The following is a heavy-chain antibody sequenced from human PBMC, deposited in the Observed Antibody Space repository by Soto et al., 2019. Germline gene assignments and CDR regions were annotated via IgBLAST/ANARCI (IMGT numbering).Heavy chain of an antibody. CDR3: ARDSYAFDI. V-gene: IGHV3-30-3*01. Sequence: QVQLVESGGGVVQPGRSLRLSCAASVFTFSSYAMHWVRQAPGKGLEWVAVISYDGSNKYYADSVKGRFTISRDNSKNTLYLQMNSLRAEDTAVYYCARDSYAFDIWGQGTMVTVSS. CDR1: VFTFSSYA. CDR2: ISYDGSNK. J-gene: IGHJ3*02.